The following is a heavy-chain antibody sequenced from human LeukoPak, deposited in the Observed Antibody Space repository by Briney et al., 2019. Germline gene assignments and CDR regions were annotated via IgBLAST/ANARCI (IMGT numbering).Heavy chain of an antibody. CDR1: GGSFSGYY. J-gene: IGHJ4*02. CDR2: IYYGGYT. V-gene: IGHV4-39*01. D-gene: IGHD3-3*01. Sequence: SETLSLTCAVYGGSFSGYYWGWIRQPPGKGLEWIGSIYYGGYTYYNPSLKSRVTISVDTSKNQFSLKLSSVTAADTAIYYCQSRFLEWLLDYWGQGTLVTVSS. CDR3: QSRFLEWLLDY.